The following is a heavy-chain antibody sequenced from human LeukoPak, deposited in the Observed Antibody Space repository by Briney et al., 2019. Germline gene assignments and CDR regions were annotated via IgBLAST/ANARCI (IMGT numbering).Heavy chain of an antibody. CDR1: GGSITSSSYY. CDR2: IYHSGST. D-gene: IGHD6-13*01. V-gene: IGHV4-30-2*01. Sequence: PSETLSLTCTVSGGSITSSSYYWGWIRQPPGKGLVWIGYIYHSGSTYYNPSLKSRVTISVDRSKNQFSLKLSSVTAADTAVYYCARWQQHFQHWGQGTLVTVSS. J-gene: IGHJ1*01. CDR3: ARWQQHFQH.